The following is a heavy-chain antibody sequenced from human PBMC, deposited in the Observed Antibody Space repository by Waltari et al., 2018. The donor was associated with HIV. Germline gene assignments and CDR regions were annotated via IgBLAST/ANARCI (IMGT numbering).Heavy chain of an antibody. V-gene: IGHV3-15*01. J-gene: IGHJ4*02. CDR2: IKTKTDGGTV. Sequence: EVQLVESGGGLGKPGGSLRLSCVVSGFTFSNAWMSWVRQAPGKGLEWVGRIKTKTDGGTVDYAAPVTGRFTISRDDSQSTLYQEINSLKTEDTAVYYCTTIQFYCVFEFWGQGTLVTVSS. CDR1: GFTFSNAW. CDR3: TTIQFYCVFEF. D-gene: IGHD3-3*01.